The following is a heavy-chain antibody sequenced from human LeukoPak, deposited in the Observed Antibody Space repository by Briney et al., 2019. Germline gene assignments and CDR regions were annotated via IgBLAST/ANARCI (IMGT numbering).Heavy chain of an antibody. J-gene: IGHJ5*02. V-gene: IGHV4-59*01. CDR3: ARDGRYCSGGSCYSGWFDP. Sequence: SETLSLTCTVSGGSISGYYWTWIRQPPGKGLEWIGYIYYSGSTNYNPSLKSRVTISVDTSKNQFSLKLSSVTAADTAVYYCARDGRYCSGGSCYSGWFDPWGQGTLVTVSS. D-gene: IGHD2-15*01. CDR1: GGSISGYY. CDR2: IYYSGST.